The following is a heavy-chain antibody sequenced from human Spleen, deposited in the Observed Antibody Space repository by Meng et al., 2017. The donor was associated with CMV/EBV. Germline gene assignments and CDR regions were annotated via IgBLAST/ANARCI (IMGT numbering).Heavy chain of an antibody. Sequence: ASVKVSCKASGYTFISYYIHWVRQAPGQGLEWMGWVNPNSGGTNYAQKFQGRVTMHRDTSISTAYMELRRLRSDDTSVYYCERLDWNNRMDYWGQGTLVTVSS. J-gene: IGHJ4*02. CDR3: ERLDWNNRMDY. CDR2: VNPNSGGT. CDR1: GYTFISYY. V-gene: IGHV1-2*02. D-gene: IGHD1/OR15-1a*01.